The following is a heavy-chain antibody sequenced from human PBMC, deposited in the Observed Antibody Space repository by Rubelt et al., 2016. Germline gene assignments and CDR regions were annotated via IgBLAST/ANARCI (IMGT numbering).Heavy chain of an antibody. V-gene: IGHV1-46*01. J-gene: IGHJ4*02. CDR1: GYPFTSYY. CDR3: ARVYDSSDTYYFDY. D-gene: IGHD3-22*01. CDR2: INPRGGST. Sequence: QVQLVQSGAEVKKPGASVKVSCKASGYPFTSYYMHWVRQAPGQGLEWMGLINPRGGSTSYAQKFQGRGTMTRDTSTSTVYMELGSLRSEDTAVYYCARVYDSSDTYYFDYWGQGTLVTVSS.